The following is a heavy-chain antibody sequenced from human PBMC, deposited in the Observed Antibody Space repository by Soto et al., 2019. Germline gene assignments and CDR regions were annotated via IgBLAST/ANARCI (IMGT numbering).Heavy chain of an antibody. CDR3: ARVLDFWSGYIFDY. D-gene: IGHD3-3*01. CDR1: GYTFTGYY. CDR2: INPNSGGT. J-gene: IGHJ4*02. V-gene: IGHV1-2*02. Sequence: ASVKVSCKASGYTFTGYYMHWVRQAPGQGLEWMGWINPNSGGTNYAQKFQGRVTMTRDTSISTAYMELSRLRSDDTAVYYCARVLDFWSGYIFDYWGQGTLVTVSS.